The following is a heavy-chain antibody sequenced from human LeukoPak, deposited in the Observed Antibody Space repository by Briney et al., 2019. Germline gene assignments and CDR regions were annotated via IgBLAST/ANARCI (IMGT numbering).Heavy chain of an antibody. D-gene: IGHD6-13*01. CDR2: IYYSGST. V-gene: IGHV4-59*01. Sequence: PSETLSLTCTVSGGSISSYYWSWIRQPPGKGLEWIGYIYYSGSTIYNPSLKSRVTISVDTSKNQFSLKLSSVTAADTAVYYCARSMYSSSWYLGNLDPWGQGTLVTVSS. CDR3: ARSMYSSSWYLGNLDP. J-gene: IGHJ5*02. CDR1: GGSISSYY.